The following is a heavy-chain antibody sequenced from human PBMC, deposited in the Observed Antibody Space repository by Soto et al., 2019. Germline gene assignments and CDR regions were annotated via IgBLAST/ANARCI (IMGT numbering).Heavy chain of an antibody. J-gene: IGHJ4*02. D-gene: IGHD3-16*01. V-gene: IGHV1-18*04. CDR3: TGGTMGLFEY. Sequence: QIQLVQSGGEVKRPGASVMVSCKAYGYSLTSYGISWVRLVPGQGLDWMSGITTSNGNRNFARKFQDRDSLTADISTSTVHMEQRSLTYDETAVDYCTGGTMGLFEYWGQGTLVTVSS. CDR2: ITTSNGNR. CDR1: GYSLTSYG.